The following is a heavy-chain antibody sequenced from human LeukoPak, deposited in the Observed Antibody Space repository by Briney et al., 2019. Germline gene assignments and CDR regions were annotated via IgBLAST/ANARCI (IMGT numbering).Heavy chain of an antibody. D-gene: IGHD3-16*01. CDR2: IKESGSEK. Sequence: GGSLRLSCAASGFTFSNYWMDWVRQAPGKGLEWVANIKESGSEKYYMDSVKGRFTISRDNAKDSLYLQMNSLRVEDTAVYYCGRGGGEKGGCGGVPCNNPKFNYGGKGTLVTVSS. J-gene: IGHJ4*02. CDR3: GRGGGEKGGCGGVPCNNPKFNY. V-gene: IGHV3-7*04. CDR1: GFTFSNYW.